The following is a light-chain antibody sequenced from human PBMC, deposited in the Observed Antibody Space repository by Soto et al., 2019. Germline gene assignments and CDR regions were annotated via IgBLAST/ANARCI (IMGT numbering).Light chain of an antibody. Sequence: QSVLTQPPSASGTPGQRVTISCSGSSSNIGSNPVNWYQQLPGTAPKLLIYTNSQRPSGVPDRFSGSKSGTSGSLAISGLQSEDEADYYCAAWDDSLNALVFGGGTKLTVL. CDR1: SSNIGSNP. CDR3: AAWDDSLNALV. V-gene: IGLV1-44*01. CDR2: TNS. J-gene: IGLJ2*01.